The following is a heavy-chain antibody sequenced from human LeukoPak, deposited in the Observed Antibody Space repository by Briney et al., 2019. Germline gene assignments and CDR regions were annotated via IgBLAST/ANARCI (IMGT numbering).Heavy chain of an antibody. J-gene: IGHJ5*02. CDR3: ARIRMTGFSWFDL. CDR1: GFTFRSHW. V-gene: IGHV3-74*01. CDR2: IYTDGSNT. Sequence: GGSLRLSCAASGFTFRSHWMHWVRQTPGKGVVWVSRIYTDGSNTDYADSVKGRFTISRDNARNTLYLDMNSLRDEDTAIYYCARIRMTGFSWFDLWGQGTLVSVSS. D-gene: IGHD1-14*01.